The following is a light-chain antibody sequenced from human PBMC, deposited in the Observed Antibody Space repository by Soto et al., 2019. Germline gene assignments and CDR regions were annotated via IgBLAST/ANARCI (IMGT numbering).Light chain of an antibody. J-gene: IGKJ1*01. CDR1: QDISND. CDR2: AAS. Sequence: AIQMTQSPSSLSASVGDRVTITCRASQDISNDLGWYHEKPGQAPKLLIYAASNLQSGVPSRFSGSGSGTDFTLAISSLQPEDFATYYCLEDYNYPWTFGQGTKVDI. CDR3: LEDYNYPWT. V-gene: IGKV1-6*01.